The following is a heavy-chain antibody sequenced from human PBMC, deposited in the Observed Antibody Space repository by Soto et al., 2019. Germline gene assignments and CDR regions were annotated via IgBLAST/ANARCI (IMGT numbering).Heavy chain of an antibody. Sequence: QVQLQESGPGLVKPSQTLSLACTVSGGSVGSGEYYYSWIRQPPGKGLEWIGYIYDSGITNYTPSLKGRVTMSLDRSNNQVSLKLSSVTAADTAVYFCARDAAHGYTENVWGQGTMVTVSS. CDR3: ARDAAHGYTENV. CDR1: GGSVGSGEYY. D-gene: IGHD5-18*01. CDR2: IYDSGIT. V-gene: IGHV4-30-4*01. J-gene: IGHJ3*01.